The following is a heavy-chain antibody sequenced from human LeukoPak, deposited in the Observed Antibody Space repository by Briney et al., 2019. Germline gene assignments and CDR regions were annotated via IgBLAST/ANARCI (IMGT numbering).Heavy chain of an antibody. CDR2: IIPIFGTA. J-gene: IGHJ6*03. Sequence: EASVKVSCKASGGTFSSYAISWVRQAPGQGLEWMGGIIPIFGTANYAQKFQGRVTITADESTSTAYMELSSLRSEDTAVYYCSWSPRSYYYYMDVWGKGTTVTISS. CDR1: GGTFSSYA. CDR3: SWSPRSYYYYMDV. V-gene: IGHV1-69*13.